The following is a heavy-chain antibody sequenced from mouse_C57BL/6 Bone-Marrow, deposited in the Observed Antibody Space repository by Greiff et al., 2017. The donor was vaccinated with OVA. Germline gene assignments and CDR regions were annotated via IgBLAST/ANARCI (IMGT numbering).Heavy chain of an antibody. J-gene: IGHJ2*01. D-gene: IGHD1-1*01. CDR3: ARYYYGTGYDFDY. V-gene: IGHV1-53*01. CDR2: INPSNGGH. Sequence: VQLQQPGTELVKPGASVKLSCKASGYTFTSYWMHWVKQRPGQGLEWIGNINPSNGGHNYNETFKSKATLTVDKSSRTSYMQRSSLTSEDSAVYYCARYYYGTGYDFDYWGQGTTRTVSS. CDR1: GYTFTSYW.